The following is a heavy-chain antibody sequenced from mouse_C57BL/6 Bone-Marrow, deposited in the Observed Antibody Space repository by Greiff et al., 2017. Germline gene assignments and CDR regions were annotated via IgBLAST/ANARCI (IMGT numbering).Heavy chain of an antibody. Sequence: VQLQESGPGLVAPSQSLSITCNVSGFSLTSYGVDWVRQPPGKGLEWLGVIWGGGRTNYNTALMSRLSIRKDNSKSQVFLKMNSLQTDDTAMSYCSNLTGSKFAYWGQGTLVTVSA. J-gene: IGHJ3*01. CDR3: SNLTGSKFAY. CDR2: IWGGGRT. V-gene: IGHV2-9*01. D-gene: IGHD4-1*01. CDR1: GFSLTSYG.